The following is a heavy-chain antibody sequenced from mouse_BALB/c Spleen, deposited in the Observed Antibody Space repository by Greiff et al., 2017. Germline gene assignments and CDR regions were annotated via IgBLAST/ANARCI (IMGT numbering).Heavy chain of an antibody. J-gene: IGHJ3*01. CDR1: GYSFTSYW. CDR3: TRYYGSSYWFAY. D-gene: IGHD1-1*01. Sequence: VHVKQSGTVLARPGASVKMSCKASGYSFTSYWMHWVKQRPGQGLEWIGAIYPGNSDTSYNQKFKGKAKLTAVTSASTAYMELSSLTNEDSAVYYCTRYYGSSYWFAYWGQGTLVTVSA. CDR2: IYPGNSDT. V-gene: IGHV1-5*01.